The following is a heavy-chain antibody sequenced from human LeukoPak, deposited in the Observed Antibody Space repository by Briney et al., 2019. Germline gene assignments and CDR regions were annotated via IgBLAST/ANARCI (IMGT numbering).Heavy chain of an antibody. D-gene: IGHD6-6*01. V-gene: IGHV1-69*13. J-gene: IGHJ6*03. CDR1: GGTFSSYA. CDR3: ARVRISSSRKYYYYYMDV. Sequence: SVKVSCKASGGTFSSYAISWVRQAPGQGLEWMGGIIPIFGTANYAQKFQGRVTITADESTSTAYMELSSLRSEDTAVYYCARVRISSSRKYYYYYMDVWGKGTTVTVSS. CDR2: IIPIFGTA.